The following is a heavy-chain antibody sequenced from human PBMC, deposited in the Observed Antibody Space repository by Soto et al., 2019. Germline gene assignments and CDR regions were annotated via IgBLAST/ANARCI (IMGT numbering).Heavy chain of an antibody. CDR1: GYTFTSYA. J-gene: IGHJ4*02. CDR2: INAGNGNT. V-gene: IGHV1-3*01. D-gene: IGHD1-26*01. CDR3: ARSGSYLPPAY. Sequence: QVQLVQSGAEVKKPGASVKVSCKASGYTFTSYAMHWVRQAPGQRLEWMGWINAGNGNTKYSQKFQGRVTITRDTAASTAYRELSSLRAEDTAVEYCARSGSYLPPAYWGQGTLVTVSS.